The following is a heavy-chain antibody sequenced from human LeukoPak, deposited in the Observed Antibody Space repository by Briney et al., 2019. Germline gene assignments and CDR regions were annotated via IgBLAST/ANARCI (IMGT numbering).Heavy chain of an antibody. J-gene: IGHJ4*02. CDR1: GDSISSYY. D-gene: IGHD1-1*01. CDR3: ARWNLQGGLDY. Sequence: PSETLSLTCTGSGDSISSYYLSWIRQPPGKGLEWIGYMSFSGSTNYNASLKSRVTMSVDIPKNHFSLKLRSVTAGDTAVYYCARWNLQGGLDYWGQGALVTVSS. CDR2: MSFSGST. V-gene: IGHV4-59*01.